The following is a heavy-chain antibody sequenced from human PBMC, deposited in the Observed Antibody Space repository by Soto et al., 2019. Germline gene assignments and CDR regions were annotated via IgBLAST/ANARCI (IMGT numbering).Heavy chain of an antibody. D-gene: IGHD6-19*01. CDR1: GYTFTSYA. CDR2: INAGNGNT. V-gene: IGHV1-3*01. CDR3: ARVRGSGWWFDP. J-gene: IGHJ5*02. Sequence: QVQLVQSGAEVKKPGASVKVSCKASGYTFTSYAMHWVRQAPGQRLEWMGWINAGNGNTKYSQKFQGRVTITRDTSASTAYVELSSLRSEDTAVYYCARVRGSGWWFDPWGQGTLVTVSS.